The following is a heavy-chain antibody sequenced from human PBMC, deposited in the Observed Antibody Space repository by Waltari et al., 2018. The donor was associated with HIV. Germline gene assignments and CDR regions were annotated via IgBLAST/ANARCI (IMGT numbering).Heavy chain of an antibody. V-gene: IGHV4-59*01. CDR1: GGSLSSYY. CDR2: IYYSGST. D-gene: IGHD1-7*01. J-gene: IGHJ4*02. Sequence: QVQLQESGPGLVKPSETLSLTCTVSGGSLSSYYWSWIRQPPGKGLEWIGYIYYSGSTNYNPSLKSRVTISVDTSKNQFSLKLSSVTAADTAVYYCARVHNWNYRYYFDYWGQGTLVTVSS. CDR3: ARVHNWNYRYYFDY.